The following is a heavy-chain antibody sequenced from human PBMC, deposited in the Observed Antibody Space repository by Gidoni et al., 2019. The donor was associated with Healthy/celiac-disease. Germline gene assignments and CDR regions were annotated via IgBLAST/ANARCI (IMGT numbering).Heavy chain of an antibody. CDR1: GYTFTSYA. D-gene: IGHD6-6*01. CDR3: ARDSGIAARLPDY. CDR2: INAGNGNT. V-gene: IGHV1-3*01. J-gene: IGHJ4*02. Sequence: QVQLVQSGAEVKTPGASVKVSCKASGYTFTSYAMHWVRQAPGQRLEWMGWINAGNGNTKYSQKFQGRVTITRDTSASTAYMELSSLRSEDTAVYYCARDSGIAARLPDYWGQGTLVTVSS.